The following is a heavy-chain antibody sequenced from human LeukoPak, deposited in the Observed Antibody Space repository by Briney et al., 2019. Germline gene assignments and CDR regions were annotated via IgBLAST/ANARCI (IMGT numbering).Heavy chain of an antibody. D-gene: IGHD5-18*01. J-gene: IGHJ4*02. CDR2: INHSGST. CDR3: ARSARGYSYGYRAYFDY. CDR1: GFTFSSYA. Sequence: GSLRLSCAASGFTFSSYAMSWIRQPPGKGLEWIGEINHSGSTNYNPSLKSRVTISVDTSKNQFSLKLSSVTAADTAVYYCARSARGYSYGYRAYFDYWGQGTLVTVSS. V-gene: IGHV4-34*01.